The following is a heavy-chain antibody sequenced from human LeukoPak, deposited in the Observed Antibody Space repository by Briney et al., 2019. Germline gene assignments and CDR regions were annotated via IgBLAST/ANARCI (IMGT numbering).Heavy chain of an antibody. J-gene: IGHJ6*02. CDR3: ARGASSSPYYHYYGMDV. CDR1: GGTFSSYA. V-gene: IGHV1-69*04. D-gene: IGHD6-6*01. CDR2: IIPILGIA. Sequence: ASVKVSCKASGGTFSSYAISWVRQAPGQGLEWMGRIIPILGIANYAQKFQGRVTITADKSTSTAYMELSSLRSEDTAVYYCARGASSSPYYHYYGMDVWGQGTTVTVSS.